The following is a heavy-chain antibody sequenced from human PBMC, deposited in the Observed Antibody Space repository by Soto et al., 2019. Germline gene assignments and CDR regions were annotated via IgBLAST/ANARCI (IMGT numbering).Heavy chain of an antibody. CDR3: VRHYKGTRSVDY. J-gene: IGHJ4*02. CDR1: GGSISSGGYY. CDR2: IYYSGST. D-gene: IGHD3-10*01. Sequence: PSETLSLTCTVSGGSISSGGYYWNWIRQHPGKGLEWIGYIYYSGSTYYNPSLKSRVTISVDTSKNQFSLKLSSVTAADTAVYYCVRHYKGTRSVDYWGQGTPVTVSS. V-gene: IGHV4-31*03.